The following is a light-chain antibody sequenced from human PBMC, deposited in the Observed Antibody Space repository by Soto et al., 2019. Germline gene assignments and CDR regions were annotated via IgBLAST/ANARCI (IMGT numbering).Light chain of an antibody. Sequence: DIQMTQSPSTLSASVRDRVTITCRASQSISSWLAWYQQKPGKAPKLLIYKASSLESGVPSRFSGSGSGTEFTLTISSLQPDYFAIYYCQQYKSFSLTFGGGTKVEIK. J-gene: IGKJ4*01. CDR1: QSISSW. CDR2: KAS. V-gene: IGKV1-5*03. CDR3: QQYKSFSLT.